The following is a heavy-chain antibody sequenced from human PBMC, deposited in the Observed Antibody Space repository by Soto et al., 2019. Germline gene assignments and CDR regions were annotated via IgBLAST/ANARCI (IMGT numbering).Heavy chain of an antibody. D-gene: IGHD2-2*01. J-gene: IGHJ4*02. Sequence: EVQLVQSGAEVKKPGESLKISCKGSGYSFSNYWIGWVRQMPGQGLEWMGIVFPGDSDTRYSPSFRGLVTISADKSISTAYLQWSSLKASDTAIYYCARHEKEYSTSLHYWGQGTLVTVSS. CDR1: GYSFSNYW. V-gene: IGHV5-51*01. CDR2: VFPGDSDT. CDR3: ARHEKEYSTSLHY.